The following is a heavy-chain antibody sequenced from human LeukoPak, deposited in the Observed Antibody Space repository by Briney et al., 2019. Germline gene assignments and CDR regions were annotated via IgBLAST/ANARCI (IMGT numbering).Heavy chain of an antibody. J-gene: IGHJ4*02. Sequence: GGSLRLSCAASGFSFSSYYMTWVRQAPGEGLEWVAYIKEDGSEKNYVDSVKGRFTISRDNAKNSLYLQMNSLRAEDTAVYYCVRDRGYCSGGNCYTVLDYWGQGTLVTVSS. CDR1: GFSFSSYY. V-gene: IGHV3-7*01. D-gene: IGHD2-15*01. CDR3: VRDRGYCSGGNCYTVLDY. CDR2: IKEDGSEK.